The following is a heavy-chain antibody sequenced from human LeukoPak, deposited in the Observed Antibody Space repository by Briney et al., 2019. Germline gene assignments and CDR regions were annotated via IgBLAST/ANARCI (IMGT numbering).Heavy chain of an antibody. Sequence: ASVKVSCKASGYTFTSYYMHWVRQAPRQGLEWMGIINPSGGSTSYAQKFQGRVTMTRDTSTSTVYMELSSLRSEDTAVYYCATSGGYDLGVDYWGQGTLVTVSS. V-gene: IGHV1-46*01. D-gene: IGHD5-12*01. CDR3: ATSGGYDLGVDY. CDR2: INPSGGST. CDR1: GYTFTSYY. J-gene: IGHJ4*02.